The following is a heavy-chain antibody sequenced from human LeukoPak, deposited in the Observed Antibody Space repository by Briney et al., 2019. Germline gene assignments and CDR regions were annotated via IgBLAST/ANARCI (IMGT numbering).Heavy chain of an antibody. Sequence: GGSLRLSCAASGFTFSSYAMHWVRQAPGKGLEWVAVIWYDGSNKYYADSVKGRFTISRDNSKNTLYLQMSSLRAEDTAVYYCARAQVGSGWYNGDYWGQGTLVTVSS. V-gene: IGHV3-33*01. D-gene: IGHD6-19*01. J-gene: IGHJ4*02. CDR3: ARAQVGSGWYNGDY. CDR1: GFTFSSYA. CDR2: IWYDGSNK.